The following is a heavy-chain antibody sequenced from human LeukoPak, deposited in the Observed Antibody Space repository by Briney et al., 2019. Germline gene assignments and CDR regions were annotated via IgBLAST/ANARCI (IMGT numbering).Heavy chain of an antibody. Sequence: GGSLRLSCAASGFTFSSYEMNWVRQAPGKGLEWVSYISSSGSTIYYADSVKGRFTISRDNAKNSLYLQMNSLRAEDTAVYYCARVGPWVNPDYYYFYMDVWGKGTTVTVSS. CDR3: ARVGPWVNPDYYYFYMDV. D-gene: IGHD1-14*01. J-gene: IGHJ6*03. CDR2: ISSSGSTI. V-gene: IGHV3-48*03. CDR1: GFTFSSYE.